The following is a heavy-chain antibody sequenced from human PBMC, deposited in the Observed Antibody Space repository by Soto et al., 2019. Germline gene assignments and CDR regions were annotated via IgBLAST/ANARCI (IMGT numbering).Heavy chain of an antibody. Sequence: ASVKVSCKASGYTFTGYYMHWVRQAPGQGLEWMVWINPNSGGTNYAQKFQGRVTMTRDTSISTAYMELSRLRSDDTAVYYCASDARGRQLPLYYYYYGMDVWGQGTTVTVSS. D-gene: IGHD2-2*01. V-gene: IGHV1-2*02. CDR1: GYTFTGYY. CDR2: INPNSGGT. CDR3: ASDARGRQLPLYYYYYGMDV. J-gene: IGHJ6*02.